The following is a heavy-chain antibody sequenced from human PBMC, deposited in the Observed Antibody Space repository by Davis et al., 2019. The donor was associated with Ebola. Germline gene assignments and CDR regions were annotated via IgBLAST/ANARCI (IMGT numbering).Heavy chain of an antibody. CDR1: GGSISSYY. CDR2: IYYSGST. J-gene: IGHJ4*02. D-gene: IGHD3-10*01. V-gene: IGHV4-59*01. CDR3: ASETSGYFDY. Sequence: MPSETLSLTCTVSGGSISSYYWSWIRQPPGKGLEWIGYIYYSGSTNYNPSLKGLVTISVDTSKNQFSLKLSSVTAADTAVYYCASETSGYFDYWGQGTLVTVSS.